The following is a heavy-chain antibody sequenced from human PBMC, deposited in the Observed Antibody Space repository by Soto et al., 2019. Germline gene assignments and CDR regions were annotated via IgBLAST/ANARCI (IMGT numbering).Heavy chain of an antibody. J-gene: IGHJ6*03. CDR2: IYWDDDK. D-gene: IGHD6-19*01. CDR3: AHRRLNSIAVAGRGYDYYMDV. Sequence: SGPTLVNPTQTLTLTCTFSGFSLSTSGVGVGWIRQPPGKALEWLALIYWDDDKRYSPSLKSRLTITKDTSKNQVVLTMTNMDPVDTATYYCAHRRLNSIAVAGRGYDYYMDVWGKGTTVTVSS. CDR1: GFSLSTSGVG. V-gene: IGHV2-5*02.